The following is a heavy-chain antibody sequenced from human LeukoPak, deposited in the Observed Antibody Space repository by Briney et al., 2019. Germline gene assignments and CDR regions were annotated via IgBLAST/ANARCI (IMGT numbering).Heavy chain of an antibody. CDR1: GFTFSSYG. J-gene: IGHJ4*02. D-gene: IGHD3-3*01. Sequence: GGSLRLSCAASGFTFSSYGMHWVRQAPGKGLEWVAVISYDGSNKYYADSVKGRFTISRDNSKNTLYLQMNSLRAEDTAVYYCAKDWRSTRGYFDYWGQGTLVTVSS. V-gene: IGHV3-30*18. CDR2: ISYDGSNK. CDR3: AKDWRSTRGYFDY.